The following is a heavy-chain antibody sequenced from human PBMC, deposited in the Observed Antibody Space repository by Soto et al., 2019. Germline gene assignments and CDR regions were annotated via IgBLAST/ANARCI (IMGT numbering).Heavy chain of an antibody. Sequence: GASVKVSCKVSGYTLTELSMHWVRQAPGKGLEWMGGFDPEDGETIYAQKFQGRVTMTEDTSTDTAYMELSSLRSEDTAVYYCATSHPIFGVPTIRQSYMDVWGKGTTVTVSS. CDR2: FDPEDGET. CDR3: ATSHPIFGVPTIRQSYMDV. J-gene: IGHJ6*03. D-gene: IGHD3-3*01. V-gene: IGHV1-24*01. CDR1: GYTLTELS.